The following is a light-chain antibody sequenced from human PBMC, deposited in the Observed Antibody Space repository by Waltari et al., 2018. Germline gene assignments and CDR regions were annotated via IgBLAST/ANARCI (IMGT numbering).Light chain of an antibody. CDR1: ESVSRA. J-gene: IGKJ1*01. CDR3: QHYLRLPVT. Sequence: EIVLTQSPGTLSLSVGERATVSCRASESVSRALAWYQQKPGQAPRLLIYGASTRATGIPDRFSGSGSGTDFSLTISRLEPDDLAVYYCQHYLRLPVTFGQGTTVEI. CDR2: GAS. V-gene: IGKV3-20*01.